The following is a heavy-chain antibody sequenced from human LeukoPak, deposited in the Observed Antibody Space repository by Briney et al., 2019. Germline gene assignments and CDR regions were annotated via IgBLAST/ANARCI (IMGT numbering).Heavy chain of an antibody. CDR1: GGSISSYY. J-gene: IGHJ5*02. CDR2: IYYSGST. V-gene: IGHV4-39*01. CDR3: ASTYYYDSSGYPSSGLGFDP. D-gene: IGHD3-22*01. Sequence: SETLSLTCSVSGGSISSYYWSWIRQPPGKGLEWIGSIYYSGSTYYNPSLKSRVTISVDTSKNQFSLKLSSVTAADTAVYYCASTYYYDSSGYPSSGLGFDPWGQGTLVTVSS.